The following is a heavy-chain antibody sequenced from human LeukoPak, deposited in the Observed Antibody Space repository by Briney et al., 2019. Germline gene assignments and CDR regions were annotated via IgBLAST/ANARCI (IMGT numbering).Heavy chain of an antibody. Sequence: GESLKISCKGSGYSFTSCWIGWVRQMPGKGLEWMGIIYPGDSDTRYSPSFQGQVTISADKSISTAYLQWSSLKASGTAMYYCATYYDILTGPPDAFDIWGQGTMVTVSS. V-gene: IGHV5-51*01. D-gene: IGHD3-9*01. CDR2: IYPGDSDT. CDR3: ATYYDILTGPPDAFDI. J-gene: IGHJ3*02. CDR1: GYSFTSCW.